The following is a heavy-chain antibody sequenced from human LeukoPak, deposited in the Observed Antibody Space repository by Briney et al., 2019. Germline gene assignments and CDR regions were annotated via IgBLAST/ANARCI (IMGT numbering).Heavy chain of an antibody. Sequence: SVNVSCKASGYTFTGYYMHWVRQAPGQGLEWMGWIIPIFGTANYAQKFQGRVTITADESTSTAYMELSSLRSEDTAVYYCARGLRFLEWSTAFDIWGQGTMVTVSS. CDR3: ARGLRFLEWSTAFDI. CDR1: GYTFTGYY. V-gene: IGHV1-69*13. CDR2: IIPIFGTA. J-gene: IGHJ3*02. D-gene: IGHD3-3*01.